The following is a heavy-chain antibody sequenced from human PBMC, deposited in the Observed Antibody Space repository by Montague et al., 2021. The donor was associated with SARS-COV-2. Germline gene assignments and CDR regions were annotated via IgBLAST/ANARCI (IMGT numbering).Heavy chain of an antibody. Sequence: TLSITCTVSGGSISSGGYYWSWIRQHPGKGLEWIGYIYYSGSTYYNPSLKSRVTISVDTSKNQFSLKLSSVTAADTAVYYCARGGTIFGVVTFPFDCWGQGTLVTVSS. CDR1: GGSISSGGYY. CDR3: ARGGTIFGVVTFPFDC. CDR2: IYYSGST. V-gene: IGHV4-31*03. D-gene: IGHD3-3*01. J-gene: IGHJ4*02.